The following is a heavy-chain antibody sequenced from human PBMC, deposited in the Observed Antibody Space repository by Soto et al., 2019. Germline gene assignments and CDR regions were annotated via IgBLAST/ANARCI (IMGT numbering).Heavy chain of an antibody. J-gene: IGHJ4*02. CDR3: AGRGTTLTTPSFDY. V-gene: IGHV4-4*02. CDR1: GGSISSSNW. D-gene: IGHD4-17*01. CDR2: IHHSGST. Sequence: QVQLQGSGPGLVRPSGTLSLTCVVSGGSISSSNWWSWVRQPPEKGLEWIGEIHHSGSTNYNPSLKSRVTMSVDKSKNQFSLKVSSVTAADTAVYYCAGRGTTLTTPSFDYWGQGAQVTVSS.